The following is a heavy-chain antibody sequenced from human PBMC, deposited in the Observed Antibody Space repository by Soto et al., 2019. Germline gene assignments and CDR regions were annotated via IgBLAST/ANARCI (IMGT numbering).Heavy chain of an antibody. J-gene: IGHJ6*02. Sequence: PSETLSLTCTVSGGSISSSSYYWGWIRQPPGKGLEWIGSIYYSGSTYYNPSLKSRVTISVDTSKNQFSLKLSSVTAADTAVYYCARVTSLYSYGTYYYYGMDVWGQRTTVTGSS. CDR3: ARVTSLYSYGTYYYYGMDV. CDR2: IYYSGST. CDR1: GGSISSSSYY. V-gene: IGHV4-39*01. D-gene: IGHD5-18*01.